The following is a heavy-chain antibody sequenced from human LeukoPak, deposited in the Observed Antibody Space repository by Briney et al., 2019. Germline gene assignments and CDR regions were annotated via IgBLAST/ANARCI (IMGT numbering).Heavy chain of an antibody. CDR3: ARAVSTLYYFDY. Sequence: SETLSLTCTVSGGSISSYYWSWIRQPPGKGLEWIGYMYYSGRTNYNPSLKSRVTMSVDASKKEFSLELTSVTAADTAVYYCARAVSTLYYFDYWGQGTLVTVSS. CDR1: GGSISSYY. V-gene: IGHV4-59*12. J-gene: IGHJ4*02. D-gene: IGHD3-3*02. CDR2: MYYSGRT.